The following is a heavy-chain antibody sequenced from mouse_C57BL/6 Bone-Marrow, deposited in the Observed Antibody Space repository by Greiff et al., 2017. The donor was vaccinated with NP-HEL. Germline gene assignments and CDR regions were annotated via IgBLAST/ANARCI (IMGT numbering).Heavy chain of an antibody. CDR3: ARSIYYGNLHFDY. Sequence: QVHVKQSGAELARPGASVKLSCKASGYTFTSYGISWVKQRTGQGLEWIGEIYPRSGNPYYNEKFKGKATLTADKSSSTAYMELRSLTSEDSAVYFCARSIYYGNLHFDYWGQGTTLTVSS. D-gene: IGHD2-1*01. CDR2: IYPRSGNP. J-gene: IGHJ2*01. V-gene: IGHV1-81*01. CDR1: GYTFTSYG.